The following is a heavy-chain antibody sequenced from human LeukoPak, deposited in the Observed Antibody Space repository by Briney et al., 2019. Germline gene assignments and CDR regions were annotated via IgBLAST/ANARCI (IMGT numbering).Heavy chain of an antibody. CDR2: IRYDGSNK. CDR3: AKDLGGGITMVRGLDY. V-gene: IGHV3-30*02. J-gene: IGHJ4*02. Sequence: GGSLRLSCAASGFTFSSYGMHWVRQAPGKGLEWVAFIRYDGSNKYYADSVKGRFTISRDNSKNTLYLQMKSLRAEDTAVYYCAKDLGGGITMVRGLDYWGQGTLVTVSS. D-gene: IGHD3-10*01. CDR1: GFTFSSYG.